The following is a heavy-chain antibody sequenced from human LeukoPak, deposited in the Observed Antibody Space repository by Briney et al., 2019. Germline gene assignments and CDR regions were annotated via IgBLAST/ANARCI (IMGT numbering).Heavy chain of an antibody. D-gene: IGHD6-13*01. J-gene: IGHJ5*02. Sequence: GGSLRLSCAASGFAFDDYAMHWVRHAPGKGLEWVSGISWNSGSIGYADSVKGRFTISRDNAKNSLYLQMNSLRAEDTALYYCAKDIVGFQAGGWFDPWGQGTLVTVSS. CDR1: GFAFDDYA. CDR2: ISWNSGSI. V-gene: IGHV3-9*01. CDR3: AKDIVGFQAGGWFDP.